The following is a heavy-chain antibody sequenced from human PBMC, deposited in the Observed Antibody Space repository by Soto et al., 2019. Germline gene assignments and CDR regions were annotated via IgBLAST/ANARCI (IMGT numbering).Heavy chain of an antibody. CDR2: IIPIFGTA. V-gene: IGHV1-69*13. CDR3: ARDPETKTTSNYGMDV. D-gene: IGHD1-1*01. Sequence: GASVKVSCKASGGTFSSYAISWVRQAPGEGLEWMGGIIPIFGTANYAQKFQGRVTITADESTSTAYMELSSLRSEDTAVYYCARDPETKTTSNYGMDVWGQGTTVTVSS. CDR1: GGTFSSYA. J-gene: IGHJ6*02.